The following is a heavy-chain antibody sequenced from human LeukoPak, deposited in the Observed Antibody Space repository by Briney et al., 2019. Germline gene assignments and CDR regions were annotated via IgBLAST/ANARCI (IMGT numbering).Heavy chain of an antibody. Sequence: PSETLSLTCTVSGGSISGSSYYWGWLRQPPGKGLEWIGNIYYSGSTYYNPSLKSRVTISVDTSKNQFSLKLSSVTAADTAVYYCAREMQDKSLQWIGELKKYYYYYMDVWGKGTTVIVSS. CDR1: GGSISGSSYY. CDR2: IYYSGST. D-gene: IGHD3-10*01. CDR3: AREMQDKSLQWIGELKKYYYYYMDV. V-gene: IGHV4-39*07. J-gene: IGHJ6*03.